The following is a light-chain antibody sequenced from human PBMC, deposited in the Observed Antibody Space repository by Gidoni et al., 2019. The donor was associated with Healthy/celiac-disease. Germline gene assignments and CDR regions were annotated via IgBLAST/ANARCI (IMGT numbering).Light chain of an antibody. J-gene: IGKJ4*01. CDR1: QSISSY. CDR2: AAS. CDR3: QQSYSTPLT. V-gene: IGKV1-39*01. Sequence: DIEMPPSPSSRSASVGDRVTITCRASQSISSYLNWYQQKPGNAPKLLIYAASSLQSGVPSRFSGSGSGTDFTLTISRLQPEDFATYYCQQSYSTPLTFGGGTKVEIK.